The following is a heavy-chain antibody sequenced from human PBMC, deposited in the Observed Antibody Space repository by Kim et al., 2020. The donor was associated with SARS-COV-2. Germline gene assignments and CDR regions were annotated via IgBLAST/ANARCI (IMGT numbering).Heavy chain of an antibody. CDR3: ARRRGSIAARREYFDL. Sequence: SETLSLTCAVYGGSFSGYYWSWLRPPPGQGLEWIWYITHSGSTPSNPSLKSRLPISVAASKNQFSLKLSSVTAADTAVYYCARRRGSIAARREYFDLWGRGTLVTVSA. J-gene: IGHJ2*01. D-gene: IGHD6-6*01. CDR2: ITHSGST. V-gene: IGHV4-34*01. CDR1: GGSFSGYY.